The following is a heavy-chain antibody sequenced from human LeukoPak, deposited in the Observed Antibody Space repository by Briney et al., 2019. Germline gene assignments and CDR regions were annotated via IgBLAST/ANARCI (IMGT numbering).Heavy chain of an antibody. V-gene: IGHV3-15*01. D-gene: IGHD5-18*01. CDR2: IKSKTDGGTT. Sequence: PGGSLRLSCAASGFTVSSNYMSWVRQAPGKGLEWVGRIKSKTDGGTTDYAAPVKGRFTISRDDSKNTLYLQMNSLKTEDTAVYYCTLRYGSYGPFDYWGQGTLVTVSS. CDR3: TLRYGSYGPFDY. J-gene: IGHJ4*02. CDR1: GFTVSSNY.